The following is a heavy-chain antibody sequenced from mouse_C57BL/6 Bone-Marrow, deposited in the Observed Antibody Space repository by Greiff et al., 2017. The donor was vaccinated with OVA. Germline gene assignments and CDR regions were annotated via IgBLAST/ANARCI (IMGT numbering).Heavy chain of an antibody. D-gene: IGHD1-1*01. CDR2: INPSSGYT. V-gene: IGHV1-4*01. CDR1: GYTFTSYT. J-gene: IGHJ3*01. CDR3: ARSITTVPAWFAY. Sequence: QVQLKESGAELARPGASVKMSCKASGYTFTSYTMHWVKQRPGQGLEWIGYINPSSGYTKYNQKFKDKATLTADKSSSTAYMQLSSLTSEDSAVYYCARSITTVPAWFAYWGQGTLVTVSA.